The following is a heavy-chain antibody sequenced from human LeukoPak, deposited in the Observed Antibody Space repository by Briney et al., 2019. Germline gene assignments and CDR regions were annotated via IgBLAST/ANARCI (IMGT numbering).Heavy chain of an antibody. J-gene: IGHJ1*01. CDR2: ISYDGSNK. D-gene: IGHD3-22*01. V-gene: IGHV3-30*18. CDR1: RFHLRSYG. CDR3: AKEDVVVITIRYFQH. Sequence: GGSLRLSYPASRFHLRSYGLHRIRQAPGKGLEWVAVISYDGSNKYYADSVKGRFTISRDNFKNTLYLQMNSLRTEDRAIYYCAKEDVVVITIRYFQHWGQGTQLIVSS.